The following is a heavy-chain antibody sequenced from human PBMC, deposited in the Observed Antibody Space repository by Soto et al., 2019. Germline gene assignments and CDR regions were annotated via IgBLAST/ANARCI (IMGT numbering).Heavy chain of an antibody. CDR3: ARHATYFFCCGNYYYWYFYL. J-gene: IGHJ2*01. V-gene: IGHV4-39*01. CDR1: GGSIRSSSYY. Sequence: PSETLSLSCTVAGGSIRSSSYYWGWIRQPPGKGLEWIGSIYYSGTTYYNPSLKSRLTMSVDTSKNQLSLKLSSVTAADTAVYFCARHATYFFCCGNYYYWYFYLLARGTPV. CDR2: IYYSGTT. D-gene: IGHD2-21*01.